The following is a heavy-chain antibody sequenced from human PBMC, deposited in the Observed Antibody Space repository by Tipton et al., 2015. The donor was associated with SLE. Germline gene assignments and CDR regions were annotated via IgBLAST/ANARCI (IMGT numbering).Heavy chain of an antibody. Sequence: TLSLTCPVSGGSISSFDFYWAWIRQSPGKGLEWIGSIYYSGSTQYNPSLQSRVTLSVDASKSHFSLNLRSVTAADTAVYYCARGFYYDFWSSHYNEKGPRTYYFDYWGQGIQVTVSA. CDR3: ARGFYYDFWSSHYNEKGPRTYYFDY. D-gene: IGHD3-3*01. J-gene: IGHJ4*02. CDR1: GGSISSFDFY. V-gene: IGHV4-39*07. CDR2: IYYSGST.